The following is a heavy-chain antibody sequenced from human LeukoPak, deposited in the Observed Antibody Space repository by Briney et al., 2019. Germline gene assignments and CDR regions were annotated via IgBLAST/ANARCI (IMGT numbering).Heavy chain of an antibody. CDR3: AKDLVRCSGGSCYAYYYDSSGYYPFDY. V-gene: IGHV3-30*18. CDR1: GFTFSSYG. CDR2: ISYDGSNK. J-gene: IGHJ4*02. Sequence: GGSLRLSCAASGFTFSSYGMHWVRQAPGKGLEWVAVISYDGSNKYYADSVKGRFTISRDNSKNTLYLQMNSLRAEDTAVYYCAKDLVRCSGGSCYAYYYDSSGYYPFDYWGQGTLVTVSS. D-gene: IGHD3-22*01.